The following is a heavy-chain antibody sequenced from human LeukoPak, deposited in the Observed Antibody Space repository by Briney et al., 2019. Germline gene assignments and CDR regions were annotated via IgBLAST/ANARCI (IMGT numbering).Heavy chain of an antibody. CDR3: ARHVGYCSGGSCYPEYYFDY. Sequence: SETLSLTCTVSGGSISSSSYYWGWIRQPPGKGLEWIGSTYYSGSTYYNPSLKSRVTISVDTSKNQFSLKLSSVTAADTAVYYCARHVGYCSGGSCYPEYYFDYWGQGTLVTVSS. J-gene: IGHJ4*02. V-gene: IGHV4-39*01. CDR1: GGSISSSSYY. CDR2: TYYSGST. D-gene: IGHD2-15*01.